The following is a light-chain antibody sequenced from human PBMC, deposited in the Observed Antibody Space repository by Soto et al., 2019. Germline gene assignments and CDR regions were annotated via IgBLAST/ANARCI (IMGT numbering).Light chain of an antibody. V-gene: IGKV3-20*01. CDR1: QSISRY. J-gene: IGKJ2*01. CDR3: QQSGSSSYT. CDR2: GAS. Sequence: EIVLTQSPDTLSLSPGEIANLSCRASQSISRYLAWYQQKPGQAPRLLSFGASNRATGVPDRFSGSASGTDFTLAISRLEPEDCAVYYCQQSGSSSYTFGQGTKLEIK.